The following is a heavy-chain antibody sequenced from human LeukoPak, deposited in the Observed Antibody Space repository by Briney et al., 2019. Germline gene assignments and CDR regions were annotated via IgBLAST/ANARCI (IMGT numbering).Heavy chain of an antibody. CDR2: ISSSSTYI. J-gene: IGHJ4*02. CDR1: TFTFSTYT. V-gene: IGHV3-21*01. D-gene: IGHD1-26*01. Sequence: PGGSLRLSCATSTFTFSTYTMNWVRQAPGKGLEWVSSISSSSTYIYYADSVKGRFTISRDNAKNSLYLQMNSLRAEDTAVYYCASARYSENWGQGTLVTVSS. CDR3: ASARYSEN.